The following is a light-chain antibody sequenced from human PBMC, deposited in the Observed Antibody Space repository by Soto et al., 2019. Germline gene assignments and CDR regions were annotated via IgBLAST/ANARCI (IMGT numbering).Light chain of an antibody. CDR1: SSNIGAVYD. CDR3: QSYDSSLSGYV. Sequence: QSVLTQPPSVSGAPGQRVTISCTGSSSNIGAVYDVHWYQQYPGTAPKLLIYGNSSRPSGVPDRFSGSKSGTSASLAISGLQAEDEADYYCQSYDSSLSGYVFGTGTKLTVL. CDR2: GNS. V-gene: IGLV1-40*01. J-gene: IGLJ1*01.